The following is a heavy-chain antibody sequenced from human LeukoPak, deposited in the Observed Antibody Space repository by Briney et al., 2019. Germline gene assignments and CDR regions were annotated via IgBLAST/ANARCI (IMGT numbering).Heavy chain of an antibody. V-gene: IGHV3-74*01. J-gene: IGHJ4*02. D-gene: IGHD3-9*01. CDR3: ARDYYDILTGYYVDY. CDR1: GFTFSSYW. Sequence: GGSLRLSCAASGFTFSSYWMHWVRQAPGKGLVWVSRINSDGSSTSYADSVKGRFTISRDNAKNTLYLQMNSLRAEDTAVYYCARDYYDILTGYYVDYWGQGTLVTVSS. CDR2: INSDGSST.